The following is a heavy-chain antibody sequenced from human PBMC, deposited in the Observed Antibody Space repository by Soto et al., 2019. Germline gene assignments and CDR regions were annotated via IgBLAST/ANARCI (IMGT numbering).Heavy chain of an antibody. CDR1: GFTFSSYA. Sequence: EVQLLESGGGLVQPGGSLRLSCAASGFTFSSYAMSWVRQAPGKGLEWVSAISGSGGSTYYAVSVKGRFTISRDNSKNTLYLQRTSLRAEDTAVYYCAKDEWFGELLPLVSWGQGTLVTVSS. CDR3: AKDEWFGELLPLVS. V-gene: IGHV3-23*01. J-gene: IGHJ4*02. CDR2: ISGSGGST. D-gene: IGHD3-10*01.